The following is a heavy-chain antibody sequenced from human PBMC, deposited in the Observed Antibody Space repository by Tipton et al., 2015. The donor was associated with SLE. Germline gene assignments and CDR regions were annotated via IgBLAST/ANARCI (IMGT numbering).Heavy chain of an antibody. CDR1: GGSFSDYY. CDR3: VRMGLCTTTTCNEGAFDV. V-gene: IGHV4-34*01. D-gene: IGHD2-2*01. CDR2: INHTGGT. Sequence: TLSLTCAVYGGSFSDYYWSWIRQTPGEGLEWIGEINHTGGTNYNPSLEGRVTMSVDTSKNQFSLKLSSVTAADTAMYYCVRMGLCTTTTCNEGAFDVWGQGSMVTVSS. J-gene: IGHJ3*01.